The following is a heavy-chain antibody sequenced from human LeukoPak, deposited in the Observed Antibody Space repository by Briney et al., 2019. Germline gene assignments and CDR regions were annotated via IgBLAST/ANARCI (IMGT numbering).Heavy chain of an antibody. J-gene: IGHJ5*02. CDR1: GGSISNSGYY. Sequence: SETLSLTCTVSGGSISNSGYYWGWIRQPPGKGLEWIGNIYYSGSTYYNPSLKSRVTISVDTSKNQFSLKLSSVTAADTAVYYCARDNSPGWFDPWGQGTLVTVSS. CDR2: IYYSGST. CDR3: ARDNSPGWFDP. D-gene: IGHD2/OR15-2a*01. V-gene: IGHV4-39*02.